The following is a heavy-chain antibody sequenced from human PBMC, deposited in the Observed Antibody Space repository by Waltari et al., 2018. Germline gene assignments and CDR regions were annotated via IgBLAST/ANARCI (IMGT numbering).Heavy chain of an antibody. CDR1: GGSISSYY. Sequence: QVQLQESGPGLVKPSETLSLTCTVSGGSISSYYWSWLRQPPGKGLEWIGYIYYSGSTNYNPSLKSRVTISVDTSKNQFSLKLSSVTAADTAVYYCARDRGWTTTGIIAAYYYYGMDVWGQGTTVTVSS. CDR3: ARDRGWTTTGIIAAYYYYGMDV. CDR2: IYYSGST. V-gene: IGHV4-59*01. J-gene: IGHJ6*02. D-gene: IGHD1-20*01.